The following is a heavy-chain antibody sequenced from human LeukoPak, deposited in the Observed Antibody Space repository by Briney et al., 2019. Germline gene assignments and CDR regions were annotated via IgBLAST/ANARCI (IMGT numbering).Heavy chain of an antibody. Sequence: PSETLSLTCAVYGGSFSGYYWSWIRQPPRKGLEWIGEINHSGSTNYNPSLRSRVTISVDTSKNQFSLKLSSVTAADTAVYYCARGHLGRYLGAYYFDYWGQGTLVTVSS. D-gene: IGHD3-9*01. CDR1: GGSFSGYY. J-gene: IGHJ4*02. CDR2: INHSGST. CDR3: ARGHLGRYLGAYYFDY. V-gene: IGHV4-34*01.